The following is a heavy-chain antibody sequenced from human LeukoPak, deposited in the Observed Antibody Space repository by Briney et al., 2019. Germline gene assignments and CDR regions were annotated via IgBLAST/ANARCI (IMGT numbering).Heavy chain of an antibody. V-gene: IGHV3-23*01. J-gene: IGHJ4*02. CDR2: ISGSGGST. Sequence: GGSLRLSCAASGFTFSSYDMSWVRQAPGKGLEWASAISGSGGSTYYADSVKGRFTISRDNSKNTLYLQMNSLRAEDTAVYYCAKDALMISWYFDYWGQGTLVTVSS. CDR3: AKDALMISWYFDY. CDR1: GFTFSSYD. D-gene: IGHD2-8*01.